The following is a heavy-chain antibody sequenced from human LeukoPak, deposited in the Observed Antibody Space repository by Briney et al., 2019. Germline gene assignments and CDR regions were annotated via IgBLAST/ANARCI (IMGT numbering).Heavy chain of an antibody. CDR2: INPNSGGT. Sequence: ASVKVSCKASGYTFTGYYMHWVRQAPGQGLEWMGWINPNSGGTNCAQKFQGRVTMTRDTSISTAYMELSRLRSDDTAVYYCARDLDDYGDYVSPYYYYYYMDVWGKGTTVTVSS. J-gene: IGHJ6*03. D-gene: IGHD4-17*01. CDR1: GYTFTGYY. CDR3: ARDLDDYGDYVSPYYYYYYMDV. V-gene: IGHV1-2*02.